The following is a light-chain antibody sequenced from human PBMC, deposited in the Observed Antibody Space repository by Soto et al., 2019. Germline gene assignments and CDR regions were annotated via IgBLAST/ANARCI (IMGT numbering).Light chain of an antibody. J-gene: IGKJ3*01. CDR2: WAS. CDR1: QSVLYSSNNKNY. Sequence: EIVMTQSPDSMAVSLGERATINCKSSQSVLYSSNNKNYLAWYQQQPGQPPKLLIYWASTRESGVPDRFSGSGSGTDFTLTISSLQAEDVAVYYCQQYYSTPFTFGPGTKVDIK. CDR3: QQYYSTPFT. V-gene: IGKV4-1*01.